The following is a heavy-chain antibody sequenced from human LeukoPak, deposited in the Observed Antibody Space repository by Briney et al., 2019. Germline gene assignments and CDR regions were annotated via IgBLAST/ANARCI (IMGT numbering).Heavy chain of an antibody. CDR3: ARGNIGARLAN. J-gene: IGHJ4*02. D-gene: IGHD6-6*01. CDR1: GGSFSGYY. Sequence: SETLSLTCAVYGGSFSGYYWSWIRQPPGKGLEWIGEINHSGSTYYNPSLKSRVSISVDTSNNQFSLKLTSVIAADTAVYYCARGNIGARLANWGQGTLVTVSS. CDR2: INHSGST. V-gene: IGHV4-34*01.